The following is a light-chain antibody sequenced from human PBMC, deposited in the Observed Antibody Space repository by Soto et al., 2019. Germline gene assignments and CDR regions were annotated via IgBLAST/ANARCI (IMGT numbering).Light chain of an antibody. J-gene: IGKJ4*01. Sequence: IQLTQSPSSLSASVGDRVTITCRASQSISSYLNWYQQKPGKAPKLLIYAASSLQSGVPSRFSGSVSGTDFTLTISSLQPEDFATYYCQQSYSTLFTFGGGTKVDIK. V-gene: IGKV1-39*01. CDR1: QSISSY. CDR3: QQSYSTLFT. CDR2: AAS.